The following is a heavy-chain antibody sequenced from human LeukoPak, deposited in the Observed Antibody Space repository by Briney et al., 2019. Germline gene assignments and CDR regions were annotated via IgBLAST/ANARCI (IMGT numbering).Heavy chain of an antibody. Sequence: GGSLRLSCAASGFTFSNYAMIWVRQAQGKGLEWVSGISGTDGSTYYPDPVKGRFTISRDNSKNTLYLRMNSLRAEDTAVYYCAKAAYRGYGPHFDSWGQGTLVTVSS. J-gene: IGHJ4*02. CDR1: GFTFSNYA. CDR2: ISGTDGST. D-gene: IGHD5-12*01. CDR3: AKAAYRGYGPHFDS. V-gene: IGHV3-23*01.